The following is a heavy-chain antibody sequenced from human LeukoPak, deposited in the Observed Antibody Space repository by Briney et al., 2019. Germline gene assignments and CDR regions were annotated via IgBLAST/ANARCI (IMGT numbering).Heavy chain of an antibody. D-gene: IGHD5-18*01. J-gene: IGHJ4*02. Sequence: GGSLRLSCAASGFTFSSYSMNWVRQAPGKGLEWVSSISSSSSYIYYADSVKGRFTISRDNAKNSLYLQMNSLGAEDTAVYYCARGGYSYGIDYWGQGTLVTVSS. CDR2: ISSSSSYI. CDR1: GFTFSSYS. V-gene: IGHV3-21*01. CDR3: ARGGYSYGIDY.